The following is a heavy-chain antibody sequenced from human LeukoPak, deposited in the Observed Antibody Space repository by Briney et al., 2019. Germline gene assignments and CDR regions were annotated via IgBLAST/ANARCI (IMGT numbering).Heavy chain of an antibody. CDR2: ISGSGGST. CDR1: GFTFSSYA. J-gene: IGHJ4*02. V-gene: IGHV3-23*01. D-gene: IGHD5-18*01. CDR3: AKDRFDSYGLFDY. Sequence: GGSLRLSCAASGFTFSSYAMSWVRQAPGKGLEWGSAISGSGGSTYYADSVKGRFTISRDNSKNTLYLQMNSLRAEDTAVYYCAKDRFDSYGLFDYWGQGTLVTVSS.